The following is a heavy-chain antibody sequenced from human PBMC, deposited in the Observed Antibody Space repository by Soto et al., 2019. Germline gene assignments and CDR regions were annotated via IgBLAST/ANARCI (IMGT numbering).Heavy chain of an antibody. Sequence: GSLRLSCAASGFTFSNAWMNWVRQAPGKGLEWVGRIKSKTDGGTTDYAAPVKGRFTISRDDSKNTLYLQMNSLKTEDTAVYYCTTNVGFGELLYTYYYYYGMDVWGQGTTVTVSS. J-gene: IGHJ6*02. CDR3: TTNVGFGELLYTYYYYYGMDV. V-gene: IGHV3-15*07. CDR1: GFTFSNAW. D-gene: IGHD3-10*01. CDR2: IKSKTDGGTT.